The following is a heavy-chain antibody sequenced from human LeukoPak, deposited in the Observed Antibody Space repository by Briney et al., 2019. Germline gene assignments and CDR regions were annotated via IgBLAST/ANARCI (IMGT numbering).Heavy chain of an antibody. CDR1: GFTFSSYW. D-gene: IGHD3-9*01. J-gene: IGHJ3*02. CDR3: ARVVDRFDWLFSYAFDI. CDR2: IKQDGSEK. V-gene: IGHV3-7*01. Sequence: GGSLRLSCAASGFTFSSYWMSWVRQAPGKGLEWVANIKQDGSEKYYVDSVKGRFTISRDNAKNSLYLQMNSLRAEDMAVYYCARVVDRFDWLFSYAFDIWGQGTMVTVSS.